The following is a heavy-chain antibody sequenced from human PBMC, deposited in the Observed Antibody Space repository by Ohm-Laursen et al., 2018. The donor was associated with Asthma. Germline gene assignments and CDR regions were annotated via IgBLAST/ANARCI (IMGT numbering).Heavy chain of an antibody. Sequence: TLSLTCTVSGGSISSYYWSWIRQPPGKALEWLALIDWDDDKYYSTSLKTRLTISKDTSKNQVVLTMTNMDPVDTATYYCARTQMYYDILTGYYPFDPWGQGTLVTVSS. V-gene: IGHV2-70*18. CDR2: IDWDDDK. D-gene: IGHD3-9*01. CDR3: ARTQMYYDILTGYYPFDP. CDR1: GGSISSYY. J-gene: IGHJ5*02.